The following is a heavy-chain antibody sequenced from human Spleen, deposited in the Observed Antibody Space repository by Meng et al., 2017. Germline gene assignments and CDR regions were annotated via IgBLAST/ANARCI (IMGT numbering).Heavy chain of an antibody. CDR3: ARDEDISAAGKLFGDY. Sequence: CGAEVKKLGASVKVPSKAAGYTFPDYWLHWVRRAPGQGLEWMGRINPKSGDTHYAQRFQGRVTMTGDTSISTAYMELSGLRSDDTAMYYCARDEDISAAGKLFGDYWGQGTLVTVSS. V-gene: IGHV1-2*06. D-gene: IGHD6-25*01. J-gene: IGHJ4*02. CDR2: INPKSGDT. CDR1: GYTFPDYW.